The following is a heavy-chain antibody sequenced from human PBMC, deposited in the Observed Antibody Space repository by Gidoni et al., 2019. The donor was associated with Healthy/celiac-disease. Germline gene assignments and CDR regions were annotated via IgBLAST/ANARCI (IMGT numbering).Heavy chain of an antibody. Sequence: QVQLVESGGGVVQPGRSLRLSCADSGFTFSNYALHWVRQAPGKGLEWVALISNDGSIKYYADSVKGRFTISRDVSKDTLYLQMNSLRPEDTAVYHCTRGPEGQYSSSLFDHWGQGALVTVSS. V-gene: IGHV3-30-3*01. J-gene: IGHJ4*02. D-gene: IGHD6-6*01. CDR1: GFTFSNYA. CDR2: ISNDGSIK. CDR3: TRGPEGQYSSSLFDH.